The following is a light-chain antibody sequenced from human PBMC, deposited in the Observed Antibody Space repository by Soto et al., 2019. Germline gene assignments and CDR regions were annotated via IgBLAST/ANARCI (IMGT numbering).Light chain of an antibody. CDR3: TSYTISSTWV. V-gene: IGLV2-14*01. Sequence: QSVLTQPASVSGAPGQSIAISCTGTSSDVGAYNYVSWYQQHPGKAPKFLIYDVSNRPSGVSNRFSGSKSGNSAFLTISGLQAEDEADYYCTSYTISSTWVFGGGTKVTVL. J-gene: IGLJ3*02. CDR2: DVS. CDR1: SSDVGAYNY.